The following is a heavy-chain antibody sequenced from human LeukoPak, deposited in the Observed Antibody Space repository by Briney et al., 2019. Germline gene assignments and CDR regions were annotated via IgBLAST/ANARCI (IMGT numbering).Heavy chain of an antibody. Sequence: SETLSLTCTVSGGSISSYYWSWIRQPPGKGLEWIGCIYYSGSTNYNPSLKSRVTISVDTSKNQFSLKLSSVTAEDTAVYYCARGGHDYVWGSYRYPNWFDPWGQGTLVTVSS. CDR2: IYYSGST. CDR3: ARGGHDYVWGSYRYPNWFDP. D-gene: IGHD3-16*02. J-gene: IGHJ5*02. V-gene: IGHV4-59*01. CDR1: GGSISSYY.